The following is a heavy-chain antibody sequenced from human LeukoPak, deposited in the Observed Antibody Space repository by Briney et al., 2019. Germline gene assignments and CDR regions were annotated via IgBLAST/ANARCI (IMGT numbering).Heavy chain of an antibody. V-gene: IGHV4-59*01. CDR1: GGSISGYY. CDR3: ARGRYCSSTSCHNWFDP. D-gene: IGHD2-2*01. J-gene: IGHJ5*02. Sequence: SETLSLTCTVSGGSISGYYWSWIRQPPGKGLEWIGYIYYRGSTNYNPSLKSRVTISVDTSRNQFSLKLSSVTAADTAVYYCARGRYCSSTSCHNWFDPWGQGTLVTVSS. CDR2: IYYRGST.